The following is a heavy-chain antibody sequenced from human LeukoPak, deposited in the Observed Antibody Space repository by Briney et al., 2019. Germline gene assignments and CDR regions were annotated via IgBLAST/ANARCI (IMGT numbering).Heavy chain of an antibody. CDR1: GFTFSSYA. V-gene: IGHV3-23*01. Sequence: GGSLRLSCAASGFTFSSYAMSWVRQAPGKGLEWVSAISGSGGSTYYADSVKGRFTISRDNSKNTLHLQMNSLRAEDTAVYYCAKTYYDILTGYYPPDYWGQGTLVTVSS. CDR2: ISGSGGST. CDR3: AKTYYDILTGYYPPDY. J-gene: IGHJ4*02. D-gene: IGHD3-9*01.